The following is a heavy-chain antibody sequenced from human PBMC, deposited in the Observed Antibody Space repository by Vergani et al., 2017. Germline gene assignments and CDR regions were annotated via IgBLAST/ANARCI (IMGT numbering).Heavy chain of an antibody. D-gene: IGHD2-2*01. CDR2: IYSTGST. CDR1: GDSISSGVYY. V-gene: IGHV4-31*03. CDR3: ATAPTDVDIVVVPAARFDF. Sequence: QVQLQESGPGLVKPSQTLSLTCSVSGDSISSGVYYWNWIRQHPGKGLEWIGYIYSTGSTHHNPSLRRRINMSVDTSKNQFSLKLNSVTAADTAMYYCATAPTDVDIVVVPAARFDFWGQGALVTVSS. J-gene: IGHJ4*02.